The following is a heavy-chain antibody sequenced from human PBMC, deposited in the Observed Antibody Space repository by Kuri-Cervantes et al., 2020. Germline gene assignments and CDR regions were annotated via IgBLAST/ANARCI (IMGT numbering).Heavy chain of an antibody. CDR2: INPNSGGT. Sequence: SVKVSCKASGYTFTGYYMHWVRQAPGQGLEWMGWINPNSGGTNYAQKFQGRVTTTRDTSISTAYMELSRLRSDDTAVYYCARATSTEYIAARGAFDIWGQGTMVTVSS. CDR1: GYTFTGYY. J-gene: IGHJ3*02. V-gene: IGHV1-2*02. CDR3: ARATSTEYIAARGAFDI. D-gene: IGHD6-6*01.